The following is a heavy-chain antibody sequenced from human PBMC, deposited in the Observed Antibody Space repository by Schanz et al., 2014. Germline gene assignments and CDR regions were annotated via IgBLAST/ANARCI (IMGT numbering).Heavy chain of an antibody. CDR3: ARDLTVDTGYVVHYDYYGVDV. Sequence: QVQLVQSGAEVKKPGASVKVSCKASGYTFTSYSIHWVRQAPGQGLEWMGWINVGNGNMKYSQKFQGRVTITRDTSASTAYMELTSLRSEDTAVYFCARDLTVDTGYVVHYDYYGVDVWGQGTTVAVSS. CDR2: INVGNGNM. CDR1: GYTFTSYS. V-gene: IGHV1-3*01. J-gene: IGHJ6*01. D-gene: IGHD5-12*01.